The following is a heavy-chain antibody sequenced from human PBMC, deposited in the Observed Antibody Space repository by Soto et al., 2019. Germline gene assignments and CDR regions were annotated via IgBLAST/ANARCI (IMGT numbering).Heavy chain of an antibody. Sequence: EVQLVESGGGLVQPGKSLKLSCVAIGFTVEDHAMHWIRQVPGKGLEWVAGINWNSGITGYADSVKGRFTISRDNANNSLHLEMNSLKSVDTALYYCTKGRGALTVVSNWFDPWGQGTPVTVSS. J-gene: IGHJ5*02. V-gene: IGHV3-9*01. D-gene: IGHD3-22*01. CDR2: INWNSGIT. CDR1: GFTVEDHA. CDR3: TKGRGALTVVSNWFDP.